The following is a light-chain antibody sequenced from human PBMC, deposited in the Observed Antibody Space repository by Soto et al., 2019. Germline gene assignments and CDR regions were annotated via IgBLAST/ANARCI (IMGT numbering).Light chain of an antibody. Sequence: EIVLTQSPGTLSLSPGERATLSCRASQSVSSSYLAWYQQKPGQAPRLLIYDASGRATGTPDRFSGSGSGTDFTLTISRLEPEDFAVYYCQQYGGSPITFGQGTRLEIK. CDR1: QSVSSSY. CDR3: QQYGGSPIT. J-gene: IGKJ5*01. CDR2: DAS. V-gene: IGKV3-20*01.